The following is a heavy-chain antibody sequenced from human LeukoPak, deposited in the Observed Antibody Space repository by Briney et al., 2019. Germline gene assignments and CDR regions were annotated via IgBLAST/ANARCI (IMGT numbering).Heavy chain of an antibody. CDR1: GSSISSYY. Sequence: AETLSLTCTVSGSSISSYYCIWIRQPPGKGLEWMGFSAHHGSTSYHPSLKSRVTISVDRSMNHFSLMLTCVNAADTAVYYCARYYADINGYYYYFDYWGRGPLVRVFS. J-gene: IGHJ4*02. D-gene: IGHD3-22*01. V-gene: IGHV4-59*01. CDR3: ARYYADINGYYYYFDY. CDR2: SAHHGST.